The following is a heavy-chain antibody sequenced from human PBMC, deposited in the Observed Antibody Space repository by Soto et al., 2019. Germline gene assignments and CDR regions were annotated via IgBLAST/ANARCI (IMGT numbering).Heavy chain of an antibody. J-gene: IGHJ6*02. CDR3: ARHWNYVPYYYYGMDV. CDR2: IKQDGSEK. V-gene: IGHV3-7*03. Sequence: GGSLRLSCAASGFTFSSYWMSWVRQAPGKGLEWVANIKQDGSEKYYVDSVKGRFTISRDNAKNSLYLQMNSLRAEDAAVYYCARHWNYVPYYYYGMDVWGQGTTVTVSS. D-gene: IGHD1-7*01. CDR1: GFTFSSYW.